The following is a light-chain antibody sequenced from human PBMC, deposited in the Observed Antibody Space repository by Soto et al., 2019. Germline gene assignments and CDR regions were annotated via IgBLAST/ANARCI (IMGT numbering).Light chain of an antibody. CDR3: QQCNNWPVA. Sequence: EIVLTRSPATLSLSPGETATLSCRASQSVSNDLAWYQQRPGQAPRLLIYATSNRVTGVPARFSGSGSGTDFTLTISSLEPEDFAVYYCQQCNNWPVAFGQGTKVEVK. V-gene: IGKV3-11*01. CDR1: QSVSND. J-gene: IGKJ1*01. CDR2: ATS.